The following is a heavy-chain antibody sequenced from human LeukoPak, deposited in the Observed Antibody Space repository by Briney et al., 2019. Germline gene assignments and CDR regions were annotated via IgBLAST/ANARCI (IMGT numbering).Heavy chain of an antibody. J-gene: IGHJ4*02. V-gene: IGHV4-39*01. CDR2: IYYSGST. CDR1: GGSISSSSYY. CDR3: ARHISEWGSSWYIDY. D-gene: IGHD6-13*01. Sequence: SETLSLTCTVSGGSISSSSYYWGWIRQPPGKGLEWIGSIYYSGSTYYNPSLKSRVTISVDTSKNQFSLKLSSVTAADTAVYYCARHISEWGSSWYIDYWGQGTLVTVSS.